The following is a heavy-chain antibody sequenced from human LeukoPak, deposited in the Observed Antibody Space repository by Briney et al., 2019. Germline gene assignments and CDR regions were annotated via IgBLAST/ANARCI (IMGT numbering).Heavy chain of an antibody. D-gene: IGHD5-24*01. CDR3: AREEEAGFNDY. CDR2: IIPIFGTA. Sequence: SVRVSCTPSVCTVTTYAISWVRQAPGQGREGMGSIIPIFGTANYAQKFQGRVTITADKSTSTAYMELSSLRSEDTAVYYCAREEEAGFNDYWGQGTLVTVSS. CDR1: VCTVTTYA. V-gene: IGHV1-69*06. J-gene: IGHJ4*02.